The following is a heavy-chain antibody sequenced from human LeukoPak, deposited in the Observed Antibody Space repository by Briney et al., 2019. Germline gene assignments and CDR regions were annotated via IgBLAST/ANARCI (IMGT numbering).Heavy chain of an antibody. J-gene: IGHJ4*02. V-gene: IGHV4-39*07. CDR2: IYYSGST. CDR3: AREAGGGSSPFDY. D-gene: IGHD1-26*01. Sequence: SETLSLTCTVSGGSISDSTYYWGWIRQPPGKGLEWIGTIYYSGSTYYNPSLRSRVTISVDTSKDQFFLKLSSVTAADTAVYYCAREAGGGSSPFDYWGQGTLVTVSS. CDR1: GGSISDSTYY.